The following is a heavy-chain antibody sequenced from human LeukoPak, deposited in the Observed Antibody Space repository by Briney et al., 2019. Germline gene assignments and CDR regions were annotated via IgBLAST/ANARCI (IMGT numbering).Heavy chain of an antibody. CDR1: GFTFSSYG. Sequence: PGRSLRLSGAASGFTFSSYGMHWVRQAPGKGLEWVAVISYDGSNKYYADSVKGRFTISRDNSKNTLYLQMNSLRAEDTAVYYCAKDMDIVVVPAALYFDYWGQGTLVTVSS. J-gene: IGHJ4*02. D-gene: IGHD2-2*03. CDR3: AKDMDIVVVPAALYFDY. V-gene: IGHV3-30*18. CDR2: ISYDGSNK.